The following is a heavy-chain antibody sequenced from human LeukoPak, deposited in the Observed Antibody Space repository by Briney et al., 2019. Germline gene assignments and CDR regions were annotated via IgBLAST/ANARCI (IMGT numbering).Heavy chain of an antibody. D-gene: IGHD2/OR15-2a*01. V-gene: IGHV3-15*01. J-gene: IGHJ4*01. CDR3: TILSAWYFDY. Sequence: GGSLRLSCAASGFTFSQAWMSWVRQAPGKGLEWVGRIRPETDGGTTDYAAPVKGRFTISRDHSKNTLYLQMDSLKIEDPAVYYCTILSAWYFDYWAHGTLVTVSS. CDR2: IRPETDGGTT. CDR1: GFTFSQAW.